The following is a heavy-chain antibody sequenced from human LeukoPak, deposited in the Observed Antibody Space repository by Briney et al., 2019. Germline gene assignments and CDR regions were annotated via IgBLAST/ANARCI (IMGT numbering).Heavy chain of an antibody. CDR3: ARDGARWLRWTYYSDY. J-gene: IGHJ4*02. Sequence: ASVKVSCKASGYTFTSYAMHWVRQAPGQRLERMGWINAGNGNTKYSQKFQGRVTITRDTSASTAYMELSSLRSEDTAVYYCARDGARWLRWTYYSDYWGQGTLVTVSS. CDR1: GYTFTSYA. V-gene: IGHV1-3*01. D-gene: IGHD5-12*01. CDR2: INAGNGNT.